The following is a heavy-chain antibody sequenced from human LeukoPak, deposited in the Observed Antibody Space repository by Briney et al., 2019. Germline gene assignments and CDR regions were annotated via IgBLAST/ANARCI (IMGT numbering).Heavy chain of an antibody. J-gene: IGHJ4*02. V-gene: IGHV3-23*01. Sequence: GGSLRLSCAASGFTFSSFAMSWVRQAPGKGLEWVSSISGSGGNTYYADSVTGRFTISRDNAKNSLYLQMNSLRAEDTAVYYCARDQGGEQSYWGQGTLVTVSS. CDR1: GFTFSSFA. CDR2: ISGSGGNT. D-gene: IGHD3-16*01. CDR3: ARDQGGEQSY.